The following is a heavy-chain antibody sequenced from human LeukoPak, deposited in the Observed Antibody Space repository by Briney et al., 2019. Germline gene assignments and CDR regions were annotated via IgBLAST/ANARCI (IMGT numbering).Heavy chain of an antibody. Sequence: GGSLRLSCAAYGFTFSSYGMRWVRQAPGKGLEWVAVISYDGSNKYYADSVKGRFTISRDNSKNTLYLQMNSLRAEDTAVYYCAKAAGTTLDYWGQGTLVTVSS. CDR3: AKAAGTTLDY. V-gene: IGHV3-30*18. D-gene: IGHD1-1*01. CDR2: ISYDGSNK. CDR1: GFTFSSYG. J-gene: IGHJ4*02.